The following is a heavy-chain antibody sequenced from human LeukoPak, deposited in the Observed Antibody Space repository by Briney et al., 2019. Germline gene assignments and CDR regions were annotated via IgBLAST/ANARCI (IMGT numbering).Heavy chain of an antibody. V-gene: IGHV4-34*01. CDR1: GGSFSGYY. Sequence: PSETLSLTCAVYGGSFSGYYWSWIRPPPGKGREWIGEINHSGSTNYNPSLKSRVTISVDTSENQFSLKLSSVTAADTAVYYCARVGGEYYDFWSGYHGTVDYWGQGTLVTVSS. CDR2: INHSGST. CDR3: ARVGGEYYDFWSGYHGTVDY. J-gene: IGHJ4*02. D-gene: IGHD3-3*01.